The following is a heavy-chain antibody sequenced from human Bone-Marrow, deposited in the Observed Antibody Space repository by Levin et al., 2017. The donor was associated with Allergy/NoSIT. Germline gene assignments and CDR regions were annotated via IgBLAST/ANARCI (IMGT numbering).Heavy chain of an antibody. J-gene: IGHJ1*01. D-gene: IGHD2-8*01. CDR1: GHTLTELS. V-gene: IGHV1-24*01. CDR2: LDPEDGKP. Sequence: GESLKISCKVSGHTLTELSMHWVRQAHGKGLEWMGGLDPEDGKPIYAQKFQGRVTMTEETSTDTAYMELTSLTSEDTAIYYCATGPHCNDGLCYFSNFLWGQGTLVTVSA. CDR3: ATGPHCNDGLCYFSNFL.